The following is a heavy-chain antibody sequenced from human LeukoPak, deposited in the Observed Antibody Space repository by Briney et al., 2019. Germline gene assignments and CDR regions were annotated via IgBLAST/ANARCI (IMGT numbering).Heavy chain of an antibody. CDR3: ARDGLHLERRGLDV. V-gene: IGHV1-69*01. CDR1: GGSFSRDA. Sequence: ASVKVSCKASGGSFSRDAISWVRQAPGQGLEWMGGIIPIFGTTNYAQKFQDRVMITADEFTSTAFMELTRLSSEDMAIYYCARDGLHLERRGLDVWGKGTTVTVSS. CDR2: IIPIFGTT. D-gene: IGHD1-1*01. J-gene: IGHJ6*04.